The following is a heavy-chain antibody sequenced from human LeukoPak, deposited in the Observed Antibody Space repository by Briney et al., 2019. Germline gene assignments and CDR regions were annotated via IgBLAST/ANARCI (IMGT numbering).Heavy chain of an antibody. CDR3: AREFMGYGDNYFDY. V-gene: IGHV3-30*04. D-gene: IGHD4-17*01. CDR1: GFTFSSYA. Sequence: GGSLRLSCAASGFTFSSYAMHWVRQAPGKGLEWVAVISYDGSNKYYADSVKGRFTISRDNSKNTLYLQMNSLGAEDTAVYYCAREFMGYGDNYFDYWGQGTLVTVSS. J-gene: IGHJ4*02. CDR2: ISYDGSNK.